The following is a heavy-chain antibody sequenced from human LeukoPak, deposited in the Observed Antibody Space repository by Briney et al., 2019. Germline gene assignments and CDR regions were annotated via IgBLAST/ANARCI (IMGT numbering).Heavy chain of an antibody. J-gene: IGHJ3*02. D-gene: IGHD2-21*01. Sequence: SVKVSCKASGGTVSSYAISWVRQAPGQGLELMGGIIPIFGTANYAQKFQGRVTITADKSTSTASMELSSLRSEDTAVYYRATKGAAIAPGHDAFDIWRQGTMVTVSS. CDR3: ATKGAAIAPGHDAFDI. CDR1: GGTVSSYA. V-gene: IGHV1-69*06. CDR2: IIPIFGTA.